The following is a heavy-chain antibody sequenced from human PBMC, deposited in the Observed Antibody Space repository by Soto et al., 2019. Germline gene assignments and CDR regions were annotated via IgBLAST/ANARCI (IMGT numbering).Heavy chain of an antibody. Sequence: SETLSLTCTVSGGSISSSSYYWGWIRQPPGKGLEWIGSIFYSGSTYYNPSLKSRVTISVDTSKNQFSLKLSSVTAADTAVYYCARHRYSYGVYYFDYWGQGTLVTVSS. CDR2: IFYSGST. J-gene: IGHJ4*02. D-gene: IGHD5-18*01. CDR3: ARHRYSYGVYYFDY. CDR1: GGSISSSSYY. V-gene: IGHV4-39*01.